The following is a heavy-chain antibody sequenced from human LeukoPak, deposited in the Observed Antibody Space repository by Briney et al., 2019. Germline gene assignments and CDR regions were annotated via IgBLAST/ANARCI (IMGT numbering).Heavy chain of an antibody. CDR2: ISSSSSYI. V-gene: IGHV3-21*01. Sequence: GGSLRLSCAASGFIFNDRGFNWVRQAPGKGLEWVSSISSSSSYIYYADSVKGRFTISRDNAKNSLYLQMNSLRAEDTAVYYCARELIVLMVYAINYMDVWGKGTTVTVSS. J-gene: IGHJ6*03. D-gene: IGHD2-8*01. CDR1: GFIFNDRG. CDR3: ARELIVLMVYAINYMDV.